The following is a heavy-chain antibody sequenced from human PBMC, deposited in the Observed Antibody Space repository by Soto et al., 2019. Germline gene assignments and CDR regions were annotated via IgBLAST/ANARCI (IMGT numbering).Heavy chain of an antibody. V-gene: IGHV1-18*01. CDR2: ITTYNGNT. CDR1: GYTFTTDG. Sequence: ASVKVSCKASGYTFTTDGISWVRQAPGQGLEWMGWITTYNGNTNYAQKLQGRVTMTTDTSTSTAYMELRSLRPEDTAVYYCARDSSDYFDYWGQGTLVTVSS. J-gene: IGHJ4*02. CDR3: ARDSSDYFDY. D-gene: IGHD6-19*01.